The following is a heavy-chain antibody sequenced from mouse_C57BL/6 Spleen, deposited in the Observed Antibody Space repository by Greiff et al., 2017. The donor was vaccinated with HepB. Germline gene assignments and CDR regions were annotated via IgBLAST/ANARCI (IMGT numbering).Heavy chain of an antibody. J-gene: IGHJ3*01. Sequence: QVQLQQSGADLAKPGASVKLSCTASGYTFTSYWMRWVNQRPGQGLEWIGYINPSSGHTKYNQKFKVKATLTADKSSSTAYMQLSRLTYEDAAVYYCARSGDGDDQAWFAYWGRGTLVTVTA. V-gene: IGHV1-7*01. CDR2: INPSSGHT. CDR3: ARSGDGDDQAWFAY. D-gene: IGHD2-2*01. CDR1: GYTFTSYW.